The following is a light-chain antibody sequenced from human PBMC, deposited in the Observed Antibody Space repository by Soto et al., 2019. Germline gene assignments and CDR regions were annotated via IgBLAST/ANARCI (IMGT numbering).Light chain of an antibody. CDR3: SAYTVSRNHV. CDR2: NVY. Sequence: QSARALPTSVAWSPGQSVSICCTGTSSDVGAYNFVSWHQQHPGKAPKLMIYNVYDRPSGISYRFSGSKSGNTASLTISGLQGEEEADYYCSAYTVSRNHVFGTGTKITV. CDR1: SSDVGAYNF. V-gene: IGLV2-14*03. J-gene: IGLJ1*01.